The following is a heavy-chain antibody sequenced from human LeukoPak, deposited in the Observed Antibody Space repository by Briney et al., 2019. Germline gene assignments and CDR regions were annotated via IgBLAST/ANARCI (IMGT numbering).Heavy chain of an antibody. CDR3: ARAVVVPAAITGGGDY. J-gene: IGHJ4*02. Sequence: GASVKVSCKASGYTFISYGISWVRQAPGQGLEWMGWISAYNGNTNYAQKLQGRVTMTTDTSTSTAYMELRSLRSDDTAVYYCARAVVVPAAITGGGDYWGQGTLVTVSS. V-gene: IGHV1-18*01. CDR2: ISAYNGNT. CDR1: GYTFISYG. D-gene: IGHD2-2*01.